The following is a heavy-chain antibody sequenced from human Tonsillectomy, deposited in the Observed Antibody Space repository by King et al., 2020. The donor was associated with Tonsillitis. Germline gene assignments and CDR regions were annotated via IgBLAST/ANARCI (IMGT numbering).Heavy chain of an antibody. J-gene: IGHJ4*02. V-gene: IGHV3-30*18. CDR3: AKEYEKEGAVGFLFFDY. D-gene: IGHD2/OR15-2a*01. Sequence: VQLVESGGGVVQPGRSLSLSCAASGFTFSNYGMHWVRQAPGKGLEWVALISYDGNNKYYADSVKGRFAISRDNSKNTLFLQMDSLRADDTALYYCAKEYEKEGAVGFLFFDYRGQGTLVNVSS. CDR1: GFTFSNYG. CDR2: ISYDGNNK.